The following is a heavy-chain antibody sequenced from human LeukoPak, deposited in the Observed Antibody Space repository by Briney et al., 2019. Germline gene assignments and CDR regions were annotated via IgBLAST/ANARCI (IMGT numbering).Heavy chain of an antibody. CDR1: GFTFSSYA. CDR2: IFPSGGEI. D-gene: IGHD2-8*02. V-gene: IGHV3-23*01. CDR3: ATYRQVLLPFES. J-gene: IGHJ4*02. Sequence: GGSQRLSCAASGFTFSSYAMSWVRQAPGKGLEWVSSIFPSGGEIHYADSVRGRFTISRDNSKSTLSLQMNSLRAEDTAIYYCATYRQVLLPFESWGQGTLATVSS.